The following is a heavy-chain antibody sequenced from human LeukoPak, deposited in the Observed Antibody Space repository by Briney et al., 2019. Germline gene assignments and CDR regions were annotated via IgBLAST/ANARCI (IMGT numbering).Heavy chain of an antibody. CDR3: ARAPIAVATDWYFDL. Sequence: GGSLRLSCAASGFTVSSNYLSWVRQAPGKGLEWVSIIYSGGSTYYEDSVKGRFTISRDNSKNTLYLQMNSLRAEDTAVYYCARAPIAVATDWYFDLWGRGTLVTVSS. D-gene: IGHD6-19*01. V-gene: IGHV3-53*01. CDR2: IYSGGST. CDR1: GFTVSSNY. J-gene: IGHJ2*01.